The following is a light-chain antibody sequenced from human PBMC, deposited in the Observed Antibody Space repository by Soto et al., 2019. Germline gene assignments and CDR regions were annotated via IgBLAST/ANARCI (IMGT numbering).Light chain of an antibody. Sequence: DIQMTQSPSTLSASVGDRVTITCRASQSISYWLAWYQQKPGKAPKLLIFDASSLESGVSSRFSGSGSGTEFTLTISSLQPDDLGTFHGEQYNSYPSTFGQGTKLEIK. CDR1: QSISYW. V-gene: IGKV1-5*01. J-gene: IGKJ2*01. CDR2: DAS. CDR3: EQYNSYPST.